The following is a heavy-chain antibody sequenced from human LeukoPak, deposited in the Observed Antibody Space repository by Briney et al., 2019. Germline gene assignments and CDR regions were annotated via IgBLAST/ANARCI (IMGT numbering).Heavy chain of an antibody. Sequence: SETLSLTCTVSGGSISGYYWSWIRQPPGKGLEWIGYIYYSGSTNYNPSLKSRVTISVDTSKNQFSLKLSSVTAADTAVYYCARETQNTPFDPWGQGTLVTVSS. J-gene: IGHJ5*02. CDR2: IYYSGST. CDR3: ARETQNTPFDP. CDR1: GGSISGYY. V-gene: IGHV4-59*01. D-gene: IGHD2-15*01.